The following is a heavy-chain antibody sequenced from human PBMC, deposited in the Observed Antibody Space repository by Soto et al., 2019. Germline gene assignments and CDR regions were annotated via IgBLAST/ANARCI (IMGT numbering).Heavy chain of an antibody. CDR1: GGTFSNYG. Sequence: QVQLVQSGAEVKKPGSSVKVSCKSSGGTFSNYGFSWVRQAPGQGLECMGVIVLIFGAEHPQKFQGRATITADESTNTVFMELRGLRSEDTAVYYCARGGSDYEGSGYYQGHVWGQGTTVTVSS. CDR3: ARGGSDYEGSGYYQGHV. J-gene: IGHJ6*02. V-gene: IGHV1-69*12. D-gene: IGHD3-22*01. CDR2: IVLIFGA.